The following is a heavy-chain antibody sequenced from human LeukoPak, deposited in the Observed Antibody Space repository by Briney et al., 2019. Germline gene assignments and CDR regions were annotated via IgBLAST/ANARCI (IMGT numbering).Heavy chain of an antibody. CDR3: ARRTPWYYYMDV. V-gene: IGHV3-13*01. CDR1: GFTFSNYD. CDR2: IGTAGKT. J-gene: IGHJ6*03. Sequence: GGSLRLSCAASGFTFSNYDMHWVRQITGKGLEWVSSIGTAGKTNYRGSVKGRFTISRENAKHSLYLQMNSLTTGDTAVYYCARRTPWYYYMDVWGKGTTVTVSS.